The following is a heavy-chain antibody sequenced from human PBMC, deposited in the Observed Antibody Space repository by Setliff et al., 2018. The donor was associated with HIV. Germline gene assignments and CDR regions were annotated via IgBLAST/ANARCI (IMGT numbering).Heavy chain of an antibody. Sequence: ETLSLTCTVSGDSMKSKSYYWGWIRQSPGKGLEWIGAVDYSGTTYYNPSLKSRLTISVDTSKNLFSLRVTSVTAADTAVYYCARHVPDYDFWSGSPAHYYYYYMDVWGKGTTVTVSS. CDR3: ARHVPDYDFWSGSPAHYYYYYMDV. V-gene: IGHV4-39*01. D-gene: IGHD3-3*01. CDR2: VDYSGTT. J-gene: IGHJ6*04. CDR1: GDSMKSKSYY.